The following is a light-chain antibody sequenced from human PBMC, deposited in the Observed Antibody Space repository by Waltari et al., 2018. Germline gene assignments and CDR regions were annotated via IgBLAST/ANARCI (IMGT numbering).Light chain of an antibody. V-gene: IGLV1-40*01. J-gene: IGLJ2*01. CDR1: GSNIGAGYD. CDR2: GVS. CDR3: QSYDTTLGVV. Sequence: QSVLTQPPSVSGAPGQRVTISCSGRGSNIGAGYDVHWYRQLPGQAPTLLIYGVSTRPPGVSDRFCGSKLEASASLAIAGLQADDEADYYCQSYDTTLGVVFGGGTKLTVL.